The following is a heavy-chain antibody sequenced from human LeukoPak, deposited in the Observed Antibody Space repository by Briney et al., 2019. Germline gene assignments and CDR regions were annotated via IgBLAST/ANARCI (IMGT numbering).Heavy chain of an antibody. D-gene: IGHD5-18*01. CDR3: ARDRGADTASTD. J-gene: IGHJ4*02. V-gene: IGHV4-38-2*02. Sequence: PPETLSLTCTVSGYSISSGFFWGWIRQPPGKGLEWIGTMYHSGGTYYNPSLKSRVTISVDTSKNQFSLRLSSVTAADTAMYYCARDRGADTASTDWGQGTLVTVSS. CDR2: MYHSGGT. CDR1: GYSISSGFF.